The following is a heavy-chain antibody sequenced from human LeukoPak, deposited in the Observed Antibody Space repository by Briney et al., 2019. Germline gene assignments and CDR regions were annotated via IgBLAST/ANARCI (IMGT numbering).Heavy chain of an antibody. CDR3: AKFRAPDDYFDY. CDR1: GFTFSSYS. D-gene: IGHD1-14*01. Sequence: GGSLRLSCAASGFTFSSYSMNWVRQAPGKGLEWVSSISSSSSYIYYADSVKGRFTISRDNAKNSLYLQMNSLRAEDTAVYYCAKFRAPDDYFDYWGQGTLVTVSS. V-gene: IGHV3-21*04. J-gene: IGHJ4*02. CDR2: ISSSSSYI.